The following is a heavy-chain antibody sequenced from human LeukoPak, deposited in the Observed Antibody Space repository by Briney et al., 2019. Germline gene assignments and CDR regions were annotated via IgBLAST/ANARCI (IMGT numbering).Heavy chain of an antibody. CDR1: GFTFSSYS. V-gene: IGHV3-48*01. CDR2: ISSSSSTI. Sequence: PGGSLRLSCAASGFTFSSYSMNWVRQAPGKGLEWVSYISSSSSTIYYADSVKGRFTISRDNAKNSLYLQMNSLRAEDTAVYYCARGSVLRFLEWFGLVSNWGQGTLVTVSS. CDR3: ARGSVLRFLEWFGLVSN. J-gene: IGHJ4*02. D-gene: IGHD3-3*01.